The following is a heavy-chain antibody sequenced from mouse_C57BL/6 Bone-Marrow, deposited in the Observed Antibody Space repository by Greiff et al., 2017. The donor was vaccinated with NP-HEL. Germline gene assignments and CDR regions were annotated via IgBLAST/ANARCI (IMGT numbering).Heavy chain of an antibody. CDR3: AREGTGIRFAY. D-gene: IGHD4-1*01. CDR1: GYTFTSYD. J-gene: IGHJ3*01. Sequence: VQLQQSGPELVKPGASVKLSCKASGYTFTSYDINWVKQRPGQGLEWIGWIYPRDGSTKYNEKFKGKATLTVDTSSSTAYMELHSLTSEDSAVYFCAREGTGIRFAYWGQGTLVTVSA. V-gene: IGHV1-85*01. CDR2: IYPRDGST.